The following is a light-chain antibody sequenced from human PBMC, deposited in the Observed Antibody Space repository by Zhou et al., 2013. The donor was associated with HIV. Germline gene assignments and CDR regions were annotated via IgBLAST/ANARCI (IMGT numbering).Light chain of an antibody. CDR2: AAS. J-gene: IGKJ1*01. CDR3: QQANSFPWT. Sequence: DIQMTQSPSSLSASVGDRVTITCRASQDISNYLAWYQQKPGKVPKLLIYAASTLQSGVPSRLSGSGAGTNFTLTISSLQPEDVATYYCQQANSFPWTFGQGTKVEVK. V-gene: IGKV1-27*01. CDR1: QDISNY.